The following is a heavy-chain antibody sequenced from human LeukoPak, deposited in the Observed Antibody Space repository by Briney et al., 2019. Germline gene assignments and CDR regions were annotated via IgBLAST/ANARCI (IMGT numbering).Heavy chain of an antibody. J-gene: IGHJ6*02. V-gene: IGHV1-46*01. CDR1: GYTFTSYY. Sequence: ASVKVSCKASGYTFTSYYMHWVRQAPGQGLEWMGIINPSGGSTSYAQKFQGRVTMTRDTSTSTVYMELSSLRSEDTAVYYCAREGYGGNLGHYYGMDVWGQGTTVTVSS. D-gene: IGHD4-23*01. CDR2: INPSGGST. CDR3: AREGYGGNLGHYYGMDV.